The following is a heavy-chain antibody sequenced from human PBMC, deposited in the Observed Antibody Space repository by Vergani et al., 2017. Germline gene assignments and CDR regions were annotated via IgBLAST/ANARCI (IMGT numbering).Heavy chain of an antibody. CDR1: GYTFTSYY. CDR2: INPSGGST. Sequence: QVQLVQSGAEVKKPGASVKVSCKASGYTFTSYYMHWVRQAPGQGLEWMGIINPSGGSTSYAQKFQGRVTMTRDTSTSTVYMELSSLRSEDTAVYYCARDLRDGYNEYYFDDWGQGSLVTVSS. V-gene: IGHV1-46*03. CDR3: ARDLRDGYNEYYFDD. J-gene: IGHJ4*02. D-gene: IGHD5-24*01.